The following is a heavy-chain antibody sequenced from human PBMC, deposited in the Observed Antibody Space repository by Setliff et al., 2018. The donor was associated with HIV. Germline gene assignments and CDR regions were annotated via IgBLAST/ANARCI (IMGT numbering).Heavy chain of an antibody. J-gene: IGHJ4*02. CDR3: ARFSVVVTAPGY. CDR2: IFYSGSI. V-gene: IGHV4-39*01. Sequence: SETLSLTCTVSGDSMIGRPYYWGWIRQSPGKGLEWIGNIFYSGSIYSNPSLKSRINLSIDTSKNQFSLKLTSVTAADTAVYYCARFSVVVTAPGYWGRGTLVTVSS. CDR1: GDSMIGRPYY. D-gene: IGHD2-21*02.